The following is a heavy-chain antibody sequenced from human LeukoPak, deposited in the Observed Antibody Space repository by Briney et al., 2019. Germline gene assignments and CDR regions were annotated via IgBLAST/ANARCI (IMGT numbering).Heavy chain of an antibody. Sequence: GGSLRLSCAASGFTFSSYWMHWVRQAPGKGLVWVSRINSDGSSTSYADSVKGRFAISRDNAKNTLYLQMNSLRVEDTAFYYCAKDNRRHYTSGPNPDSLHWGQGALVTVSS. CDR1: GFTFSSYW. CDR3: AKDNRRHYTSGPNPDSLH. J-gene: IGHJ4*02. CDR2: INSDGSST. D-gene: IGHD6-19*01. V-gene: IGHV3-74*01.